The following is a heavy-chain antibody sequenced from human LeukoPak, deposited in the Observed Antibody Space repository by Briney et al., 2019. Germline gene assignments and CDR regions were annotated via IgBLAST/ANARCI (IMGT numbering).Heavy chain of an antibody. J-gene: IGHJ4*02. Sequence: GGTLRLSCAASGFTFSSYGMSWVRQAPGKGLVWVSAISGSGGSTYYADSVKGRFTISRDNSKNTLYLQMNSLRAEDTAVYYCAKAAVVAATLGYWGQGTLVTVSS. D-gene: IGHD2-15*01. CDR1: GFTFSSYG. CDR3: AKAAVVAATLGY. V-gene: IGHV3-23*01. CDR2: ISGSGGST.